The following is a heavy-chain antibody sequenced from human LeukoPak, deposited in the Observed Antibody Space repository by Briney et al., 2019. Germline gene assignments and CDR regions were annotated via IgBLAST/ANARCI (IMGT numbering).Heavy chain of an antibody. CDR1: GYTFFDYG. Sequence: ASVKASSRASGYTFFDYGVSSVRESPRPRLEWMGGIGAHNVNRTYAQKGHCRVTMTADISTRTAYMELRSLRSDDTAVYYCSRLDTDMVDWYSDLWGRDTLVSVSS. J-gene: IGHJ2*01. CDR3: SRLDTDMVDWYSDL. D-gene: IGHD5-18*01. V-gene: IGHV1-18*01. CDR2: IGAHNVNR.